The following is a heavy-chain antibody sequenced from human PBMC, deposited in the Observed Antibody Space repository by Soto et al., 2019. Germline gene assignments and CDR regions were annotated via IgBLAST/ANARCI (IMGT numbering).Heavy chain of an antibody. V-gene: IGHV4-34*01. CDR2: INHSGSS. Sequence: LETLSLTCAVHCGSFSGFYWTWIRQPPGKGLEWIGEINHSGSSNYNPPLKSRVTMSLDTSRNQFSLSLNSVTAADTAVYYCARMAGPWYFDLWGRGTLVTVSS. J-gene: IGHJ2*01. CDR1: CGSFSGFY. CDR3: ARMAGPWYFDL.